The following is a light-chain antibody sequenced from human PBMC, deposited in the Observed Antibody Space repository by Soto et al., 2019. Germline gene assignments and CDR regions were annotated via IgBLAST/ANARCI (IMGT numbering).Light chain of an antibody. CDR1: QSVTSY. Sequence: EIVLTQSPATLSLSPGERATLSCRASQSVTSYLAWYQQKPGQAPRLLIYDASNRATGIPARFSGSGSGTDFTLTIGSLEPEDFAVYYCQQRSNWPLTSGGGTKV. CDR3: QQRSNWPLT. V-gene: IGKV3-11*01. J-gene: IGKJ4*01. CDR2: DAS.